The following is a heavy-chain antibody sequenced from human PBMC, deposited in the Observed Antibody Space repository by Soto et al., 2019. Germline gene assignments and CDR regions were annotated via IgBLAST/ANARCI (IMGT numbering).Heavy chain of an antibody. CDR3: AAGSEVGDWFDP. CDR2: IVVGSGNT. V-gene: IGHV1-58*01. Sequence: QMQLVQSGPEVKKPGTSVKVSCKASGFTFTSSAVQWVRQARGQRLEWIGWIVVGSGNTNYAQKFQERVTITRDMSTSTAYMELSSLRSEDTAVYYCAAGSEVGDWFDPWGQGTLVTVSS. CDR1: GFTFTSSA. J-gene: IGHJ5*02. D-gene: IGHD1-26*01.